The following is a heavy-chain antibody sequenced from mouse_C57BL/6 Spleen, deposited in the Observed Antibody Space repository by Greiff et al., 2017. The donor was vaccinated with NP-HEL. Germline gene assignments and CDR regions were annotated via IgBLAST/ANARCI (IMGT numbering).Heavy chain of an antibody. J-gene: IGHJ2*01. CDR3: ARDGGAVYYFDY. V-gene: IGHV5-4*01. CDR2: ISDGGSYT. Sequence: DVKLVESGGGLVKPGGSLKLSCAASGFTFSSYAMSWVRQTPEKRLEWVATISDGGSYTYYPDNVKGRFTISRDNAKNNLYLQMSHLKSEDTAMYYCARDGGAVYYFDYWGQGTTLTVSS. CDR1: GFTFSSYA.